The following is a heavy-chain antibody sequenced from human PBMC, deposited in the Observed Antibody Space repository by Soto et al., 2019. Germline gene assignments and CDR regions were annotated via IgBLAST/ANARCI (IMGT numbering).Heavy chain of an antibody. CDR2: INQDGSVK. CDR3: AREPGYSAFYI. D-gene: IGHD5-18*01. Sequence: EAQLVESGGGLAQPGGSLRLSCAACGFSCSSYWVTWVRQTPGRGLVFVANINQDGSVKNHADSVKGRFTLSRDNAEKSLFLKMSSLRVDDTALYFCAREPGYSAFYIWGDGTMVTFSS. V-gene: IGHV3-7*04. CDR1: GFSCSSYW. J-gene: IGHJ3*02.